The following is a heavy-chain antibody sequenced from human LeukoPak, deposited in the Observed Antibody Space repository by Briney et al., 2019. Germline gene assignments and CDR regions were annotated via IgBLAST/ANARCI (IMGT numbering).Heavy chain of an antibody. CDR2: IRYDGSNK. CDR1: GFTFSSYG. CDR3: ARDRDWAFDY. D-gene: IGHD2-21*01. Sequence: GSLRLSCAASGFTFSSYGMHWVRQAPGKGLEWVAFIRYDGSNKYYADSVKGRFTISRDNSKNTLSLQMNSLRTEDTAVYYCARDRDWAFDYWGQGILVTVSS. V-gene: IGHV3-30*02. J-gene: IGHJ4*02.